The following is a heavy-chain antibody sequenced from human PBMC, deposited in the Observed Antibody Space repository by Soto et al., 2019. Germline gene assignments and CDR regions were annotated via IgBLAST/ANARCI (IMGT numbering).Heavy chain of an antibody. CDR1: GGSFSGYY. J-gene: IGHJ6*02. CDR3: ARGVDYYYYGMDV. Sequence: PWETLSLTCAVYGGSFSGYYWSWIRQPPGKGLEWIGEINHSGSTNYNPSLKSRVTISVDTSKNQFSLKLSSVTAADTAVYYCARGVDYYYYGMDVWGQGTTVTVSS. CDR2: INHSGST. V-gene: IGHV4-34*01.